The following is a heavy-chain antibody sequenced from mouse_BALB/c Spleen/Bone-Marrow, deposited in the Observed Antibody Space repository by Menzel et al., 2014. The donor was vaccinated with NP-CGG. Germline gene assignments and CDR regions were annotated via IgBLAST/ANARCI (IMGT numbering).Heavy chain of an antibody. CDR2: INPGSGGT. J-gene: IGHJ4*01. CDR1: GYAFTNYL. Sequence: GQLQQSGAELGRPGTSVKVSCKASGYAFTNYLIEWVKQRPGQGLEWIGVINPGSGGTNYNEKFKGKATLTADKSSSTAYMQLSSLTSDDSAVYYCTRRSLLSDYYSMYYWGQGTSVTVSS. V-gene: IGHV1-54*01. CDR3: TRRSLLSDYYSMYY. D-gene: IGHD2-10*01.